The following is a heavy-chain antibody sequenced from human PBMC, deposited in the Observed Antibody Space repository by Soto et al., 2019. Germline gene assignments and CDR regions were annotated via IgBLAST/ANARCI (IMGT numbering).Heavy chain of an antibody. V-gene: IGHV4-59*01. CDR3: ARVVVVVAATPEYYYYYMDV. CDR1: GGSISSYY. CDR2: IYYSGST. Sequence: SETLSLTCTVSGGSISSYYWSWIRQPPGKGLEWIGYIYYSGSTNYNPSLKSRVTISVDTSKNQFSLKLSSVTAADTAVYYCARVVVVVAATPEYYYYYMDVWGKGTTVTVSS. J-gene: IGHJ6*03. D-gene: IGHD2-15*01.